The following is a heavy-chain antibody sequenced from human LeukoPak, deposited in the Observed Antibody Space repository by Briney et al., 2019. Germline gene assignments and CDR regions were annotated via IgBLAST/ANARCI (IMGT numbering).Heavy chain of an antibody. CDR2: ISGSGGST. CDR3: ARGGSGWYLYDY. D-gene: IGHD6-19*01. V-gene: IGHV3-23*01. J-gene: IGHJ4*02. Sequence: PGGSLRLSCAASGFTFSSYAMSWVRQAPGKGLEWVSAISGSGGSTYYADSVKGRFTISRDNSKNTLYLQMNSLRAEDTAVYYCARGGSGWYLYDYWGQGTLVTVSS. CDR1: GFTFSSYA.